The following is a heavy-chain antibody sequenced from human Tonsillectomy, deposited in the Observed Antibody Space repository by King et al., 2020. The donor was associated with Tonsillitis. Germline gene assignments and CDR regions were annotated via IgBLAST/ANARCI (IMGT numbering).Heavy chain of an antibody. CDR2: MYYSGTI. Sequence: VQLQESGPGVVKPSETLSLTCTVSGGSISSSDHYWAWIRQPPGKGLEWIGDMYYSGTIFYNPSLKSRITISGGTSENRFSLKLSSVTAADTAVYFCARSVSGSFDYWGQGALVTVSS. D-gene: IGHD1-26*01. CDR3: ARSVSGSFDY. V-gene: IGHV4-39*01. J-gene: IGHJ4*02. CDR1: GGSISSSDHY.